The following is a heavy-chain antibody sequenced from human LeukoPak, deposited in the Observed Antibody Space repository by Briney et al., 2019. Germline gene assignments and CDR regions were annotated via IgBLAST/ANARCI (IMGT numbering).Heavy chain of an antibody. CDR2: IYHSGST. D-gene: IGHD5-12*01. CDR3: AGSGYSGYDLNY. Sequence: PSEALSLTCAVSGGSISSSKWWSWVRQPPGKGLEWIGEIYHSGSTNYNPSLKSRVTISVDKSKNQFSLKLSSVTAADTAVYYCAGSGYSGYDLNYWGQGTLVTVSS. CDR1: GGSISSSKW. J-gene: IGHJ4*02. V-gene: IGHV4-4*02.